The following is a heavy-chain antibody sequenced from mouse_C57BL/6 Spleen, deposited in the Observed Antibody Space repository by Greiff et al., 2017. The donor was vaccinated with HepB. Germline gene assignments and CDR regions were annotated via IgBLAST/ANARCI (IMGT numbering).Heavy chain of an antibody. CDR1: GYTFTSYW. CDR2: IHPNSGST. J-gene: IGHJ4*01. V-gene: IGHV1-64*01. Sequence: VQLQQSGAELVKPGASVKLSCKASGYTFTSYWMHWVKQRPGQGLEWIGMIHPNSGSTNYNEKFKSKATLTVDKSSSTAYMQLSSLTSEDSAVYYCAREDFVGAMDYWGQGTSVTVSS. CDR3: AREDFVGAMDY.